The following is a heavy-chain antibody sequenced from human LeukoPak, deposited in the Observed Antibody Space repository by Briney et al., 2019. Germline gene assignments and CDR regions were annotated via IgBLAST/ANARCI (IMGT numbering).Heavy chain of an antibody. Sequence: GGSLRLSCATSGFTFNTFAMSWVRQAPGKGLEWVATITGSGANTYYADSVKGRFDVSRDNSMDTLYLQMNRLKAEDTALFYCAITIPFGYWGHGTLVTVSS. CDR3: AITIPFGY. V-gene: IGHV3-23*01. CDR2: ITGSGANT. J-gene: IGHJ4*01. CDR1: GFTFNTFA. D-gene: IGHD3-9*01.